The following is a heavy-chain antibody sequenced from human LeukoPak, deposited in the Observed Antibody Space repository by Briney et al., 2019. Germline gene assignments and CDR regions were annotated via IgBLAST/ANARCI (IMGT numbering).Heavy chain of an antibody. CDR1: GGSISSSNW. V-gene: IGHV4-4*02. J-gene: IGHJ5*02. Sequence: SETLSLTCAVSGGSISSSNWWSWVRQPPGKGLEWIGEIYHSGSTNYNPSLKSRVTISVDKSKNQFSPKLSSVTAADTAVYYCARGVAYYDFWSGYSTGNWFDPWGQGTLVTVSS. D-gene: IGHD3-3*01. CDR2: IYHSGST. CDR3: ARGVAYYDFWSGYSTGNWFDP.